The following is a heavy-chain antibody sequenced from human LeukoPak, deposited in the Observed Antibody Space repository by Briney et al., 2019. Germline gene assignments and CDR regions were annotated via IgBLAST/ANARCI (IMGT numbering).Heavy chain of an antibody. J-gene: IGHJ5*02. V-gene: IGHV1-2*02. D-gene: IGHD2-21*02. CDR3: ALVTSGNWWFDP. CDR2: INPDSGVT. CDR1: RHTFTVYH. Sequence: ASVKVSCKASRHTFTVYHVHWARQAPGQGLEWMGWINPDSGVTNYAQNLQARVTMTRDTSISTVFLDLSSLISDDTAVYYCALVTSGNWWFDPWGQGTLVTVSS.